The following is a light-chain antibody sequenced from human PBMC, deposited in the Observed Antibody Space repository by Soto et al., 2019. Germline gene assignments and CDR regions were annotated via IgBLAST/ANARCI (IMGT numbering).Light chain of an antibody. CDR3: QNYNSAPIT. J-gene: IGKJ5*01. CDR1: QSLSSN. Sequence: EIVMTQSPATLSVSPGERATLSCRASQSLSSNLAWYQQKPGQAPRLLIYGASTRATGIPARFSGSGSGTEFTLTISSLQSEDVGTYYCQNYNSAPITFGQGTRLEI. V-gene: IGKV3-15*01. CDR2: GAS.